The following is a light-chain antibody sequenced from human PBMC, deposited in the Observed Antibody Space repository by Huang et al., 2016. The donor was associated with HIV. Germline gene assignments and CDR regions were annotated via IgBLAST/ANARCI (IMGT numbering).Light chain of an antibody. V-gene: IGKV3-20*01. CDR3: QQFGSSPPYS. Sequence: IVLTQSPDTLSLSPGERATLSCRASQTVTNNYLAWYQQRPGQAPRRLIYGASTRATGIPDRCSGSGSGTDFTLTISRLEPKDFVVYYCQQFGSSPPYSFGQGTKLEIK. J-gene: IGKJ2*03. CDR2: GAS. CDR1: QTVTNNY.